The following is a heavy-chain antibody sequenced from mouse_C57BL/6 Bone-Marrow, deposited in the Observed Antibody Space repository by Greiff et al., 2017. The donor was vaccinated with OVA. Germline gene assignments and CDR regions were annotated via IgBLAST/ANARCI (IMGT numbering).Heavy chain of an antibody. CDR1: GFTFSSYA. J-gene: IGHJ2*01. CDR2: ISSGGDYI. Sequence: EVKLQESGEGLVKPGGSLKLSCAASGFTFSSYAMSWVRQTPEKRLEWVAYISSGGDYIYYADTVKGRFTISRDNARNTLYLQMSSLKSEDTAMYYCTRENYYGSSYFDYWGQGTTLTVSS. D-gene: IGHD1-1*01. CDR3: TRENYYGSSYFDY. V-gene: IGHV5-9-1*02.